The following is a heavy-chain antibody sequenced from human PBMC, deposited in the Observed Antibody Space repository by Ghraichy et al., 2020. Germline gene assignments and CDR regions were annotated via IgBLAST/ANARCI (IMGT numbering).Heavy chain of an antibody. V-gene: IGHV5-51*01. CDR3: ARGTGKLRDYFDY. Sequence: GESLNISCEASGYWFTNYWIAWVRQKPGKGLEWMGIIFPGDSDARYSPSFQGQVTFSVDKSISTAYLLRNSLTSSDTAMYYCARGTGKLRDYFDYWGQGTKVTVSA. D-gene: IGHD1-14*01. CDR2: IFPGDSDA. J-gene: IGHJ4*02. CDR1: GYWFTNYW.